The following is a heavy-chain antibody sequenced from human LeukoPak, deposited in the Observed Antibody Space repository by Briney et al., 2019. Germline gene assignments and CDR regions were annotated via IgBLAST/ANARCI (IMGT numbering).Heavy chain of an antibody. CDR3: ARPLFCAFDNCGYWLDP. D-gene: IGHD1-20*01. Sequence: GASVKVSCKTSGYTFTKYLIHWVRQAPGQGLECVGTINPNGDATNYAPRLQGRLTLTQDTSTSTVYMELRGLTPDDTAVYYCARPLFCAFDNCGYWLDPWGPGTLVTVSS. CDR2: INPNGDAT. CDR1: GYTFTKYL. V-gene: IGHV1-46*01. J-gene: IGHJ5*02.